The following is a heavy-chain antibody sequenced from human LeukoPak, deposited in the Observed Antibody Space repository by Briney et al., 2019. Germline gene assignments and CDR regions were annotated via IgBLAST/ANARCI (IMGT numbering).Heavy chain of an antibody. CDR2: INPNSGGT. CDR1: GYSFTGYY. D-gene: IGHD3-22*01. CDR3: ARDERYDSSGYPFDY. Sequence: ASVKVSCKASGYSFTGYYMHWVRQAPGQGLEWMGWINPNSGGTNYAQKFQGRVTMTRDTSISTAYMELSRLRSDDTAVYYCARDERYDSSGYPFDYWGQGTLVTVSS. J-gene: IGHJ4*02. V-gene: IGHV1-2*02.